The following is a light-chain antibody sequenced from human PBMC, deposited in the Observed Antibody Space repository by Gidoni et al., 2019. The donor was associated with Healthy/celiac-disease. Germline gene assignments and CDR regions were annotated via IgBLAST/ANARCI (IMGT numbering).Light chain of an antibody. CDR1: QSISSW. J-gene: IGKJ1*01. V-gene: IGKV1-5*03. Sequence: DIQMTQSPSTLSASVGDRITIPCRASQSISSWLAWYQQKPGKAPKLLIYKGSSLESGVPSRFSGSGSGTEFTLTISSLQPDDFATYYCQQYNSYWTFGQGTKVEIK. CDR3: QQYNSYWT. CDR2: KGS.